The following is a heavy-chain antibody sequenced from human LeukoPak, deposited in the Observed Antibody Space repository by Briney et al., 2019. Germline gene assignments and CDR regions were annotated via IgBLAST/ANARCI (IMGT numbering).Heavy chain of an antibody. J-gene: IGHJ6*02. CDR3: AKYRPGTYYRGPGMDV. CDR2: TGGDGSRT. V-gene: IGHV3-23*01. Sequence: PGGSLGLSCAASGFTFSSYAMSWVRQAPGKGLEWVSATGGDGSRTFYADFVKGRFTISRDNSKNTLYLRVDSLRAEDTAVYYCAKYRPGTYYRGPGMDVWGQGTTVTVSS. CDR1: GFTFSSYA. D-gene: IGHD3-10*01.